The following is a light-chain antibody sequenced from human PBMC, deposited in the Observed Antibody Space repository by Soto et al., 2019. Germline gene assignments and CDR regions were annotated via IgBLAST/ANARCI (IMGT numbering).Light chain of an antibody. CDR3: QHFNTYHSP. CDR2: AAS. Sequence: EIQLTQSPSFLSASVGVRVIISCRASQGISSYLAWYEQKPGKASNLLIYAASTVQSGVPSRFSDSGSGTEFTLTISSLQPEDFATYYCQHFNTYHSPFGGGTKVEIK. J-gene: IGKJ4*01. V-gene: IGKV1-9*01. CDR1: QGISSY.